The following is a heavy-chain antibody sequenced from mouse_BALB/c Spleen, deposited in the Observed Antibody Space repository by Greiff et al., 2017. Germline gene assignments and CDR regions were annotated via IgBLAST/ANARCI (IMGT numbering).Heavy chain of an antibody. CDR1: GFTFTDYY. Sequence: EVQLVESGGGLVQPGGSLRLSCAPSGFTFTDYYMSWVRQPPGKALEWLGFIRNKANGYTTEYSASVKGRFTISRDNSQSILYLQMNTLRAEDSATYYCAREGRAMDYWGQGTSVTVSS. CDR2: IRNKANGYTT. J-gene: IGHJ4*01. V-gene: IGHV7-3*02. CDR3: AREGRAMDY.